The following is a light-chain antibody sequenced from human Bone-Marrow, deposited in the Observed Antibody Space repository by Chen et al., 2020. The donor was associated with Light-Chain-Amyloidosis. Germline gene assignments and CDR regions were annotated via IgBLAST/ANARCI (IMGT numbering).Light chain of an antibody. Sequence: DIQMTQSPSSLSASIGGRVTITCTASQDIKTGLNWYQQKPGTDPKLMIFDATSLETGVPSRLRWSGSGTDCTLTVSNLHLEDAATYYCQHYDDVPPFTFVPGTKV. J-gene: IGKJ3*01. CDR2: DAT. V-gene: IGKV1-33*01. CDR1: QDIKTG. CDR3: QHYDDVPPFT.